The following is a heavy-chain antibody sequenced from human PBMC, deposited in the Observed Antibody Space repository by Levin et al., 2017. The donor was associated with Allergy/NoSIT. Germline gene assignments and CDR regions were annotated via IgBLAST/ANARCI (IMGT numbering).Heavy chain of an antibody. D-gene: IGHD3-16*01. J-gene: IGHJ4*02. CDR1: GFTFSSYG. Sequence: GGSLRLSCAASGFTFSSYGMHWVRQAPGKGLEWVAVISYDGSNKYYADSVKGRFTISRDNSKNTLYLQMNSLRAEDTAVYYCAKEGESSLSFDYWGQGTLVTVSS. V-gene: IGHV3-30*18. CDR2: ISYDGSNK. CDR3: AKEGESSLSFDY.